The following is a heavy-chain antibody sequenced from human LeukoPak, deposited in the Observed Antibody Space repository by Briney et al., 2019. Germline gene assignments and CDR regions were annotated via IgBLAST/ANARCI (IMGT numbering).Heavy chain of an antibody. Sequence: GGSLRLSCAASGFTFSSHAMSWIRQAPGKGLEWVSYISSSGTTIYYADSVKGRFTISRDNAKKSLYLQMNSLRAEDTAVYYCARDPGPGYFDLWGRGTLVTVSS. J-gene: IGHJ2*01. CDR1: GFTFSSHA. CDR3: ARDPGPGYFDL. V-gene: IGHV3-11*01. CDR2: ISSSGTTI.